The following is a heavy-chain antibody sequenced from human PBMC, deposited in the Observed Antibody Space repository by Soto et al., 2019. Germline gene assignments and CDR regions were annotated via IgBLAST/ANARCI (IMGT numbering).Heavy chain of an antibody. CDR3: AKDLYSKTPIRYYFDY. CDR1: GFTFSSYG. CDR2: ISYDGSNK. J-gene: IGHJ4*02. V-gene: IGHV3-30*18. D-gene: IGHD4-4*01. Sequence: GGSLRLSCAASGFTFSSYGMHWVRQAPGKGLEWVAVISYDGSNKYYADSVKGRFTISRDNSKNTLYLQMNSLRAEDTAVYYCAKDLYSKTPIRYYFDYWGQGTLVTVSS.